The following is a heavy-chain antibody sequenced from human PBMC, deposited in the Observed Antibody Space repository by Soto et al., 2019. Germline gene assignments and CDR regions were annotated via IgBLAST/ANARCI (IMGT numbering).Heavy chain of an antibody. V-gene: IGHV1-69*13. CDR2: IIPIFGTA. CDR3: AREGCSSTSCYTPYYYYYGMDV. D-gene: IGHD2-2*02. CDR1: GGTFSSYA. Sequence: ASVKVSCKASGGTFSSYAISWVRQAPGQGLEWMGGIIPIFGTANYAQKFQGRVTITADESTSTAYMELSSLRSEDTAVYYCAREGCSSTSCYTPYYYYYGMDVWGQGTTVTVSS. J-gene: IGHJ6*02.